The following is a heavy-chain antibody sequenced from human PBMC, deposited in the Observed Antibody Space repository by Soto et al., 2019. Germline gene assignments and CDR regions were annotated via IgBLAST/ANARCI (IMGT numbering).Heavy chain of an antibody. CDR2: IYWDGDK. CDR1: GFSLSTSGVV. D-gene: IGHD3-16*01. J-gene: IGHJ4*02. Sequence: QITLKESGTTLVKPTQTLTLTCTFSGFSLSTSGVVVGWIRQPPGKALEWLALIYWDGDKRYSTSLKRRLTITKYTSKNAVFLTSPNIVPVDPGSYYSPARTGGAFDYWGQGTLVTVSS. CDR3: PARTGGAFDY. V-gene: IGHV2-5*02.